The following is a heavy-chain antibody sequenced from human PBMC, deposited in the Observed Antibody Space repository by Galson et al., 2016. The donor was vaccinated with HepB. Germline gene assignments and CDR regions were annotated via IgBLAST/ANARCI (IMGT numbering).Heavy chain of an antibody. CDR3: AREDWGLSDS. D-gene: IGHD3/OR15-3a*01. V-gene: IGHV3-33*01. Sequence: SLRLSCAASGFSFSSYGMHWVRQAPGKGLEWVAVIWKDGSEKYYADSVKGRFTISRDNAKNSLYLQMNSLRVDDTAVYYCAREDWGLSDSWGQGTLVTVSS. CDR1: GFSFSSYG. CDR2: IWKDGSEK. J-gene: IGHJ4*02.